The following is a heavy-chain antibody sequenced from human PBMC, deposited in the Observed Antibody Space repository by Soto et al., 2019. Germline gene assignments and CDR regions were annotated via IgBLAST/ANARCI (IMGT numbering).Heavy chain of an antibody. CDR1: GFTFSSYA. CDR2: ISGSGGST. V-gene: IGHV3-23*01. CDR3: ARRGSGSYYDY. D-gene: IGHD1-26*01. Sequence: EVQLLESGGGLVQPGGSLRLSCAASGFTFSSYAMRWVRQAPVKGLEWVSAISGSGGSTYYADSVKGRFTISRDNSKNTLYLQMNSLRADYTAVYYCARRGSGSYYDYWGQGTLVTVSS. J-gene: IGHJ4*02.